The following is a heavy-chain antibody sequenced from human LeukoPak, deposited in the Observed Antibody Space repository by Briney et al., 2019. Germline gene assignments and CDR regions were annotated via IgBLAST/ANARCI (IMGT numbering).Heavy chain of an antibody. D-gene: IGHD1-26*01. CDR1: GFTFSSYA. CDR3: AKQTGIVGATNWFDP. V-gene: IGHV3-23*01. Sequence: GGSLRLSCAASGFTFSSYAMSWVRQAPGKGLEWVSAISGSGGSTYYADSVRGRFTISRDNSKNTLYLQMNSLRAEDTAVYYCAKQTGIVGATNWFDPWGQGTLVTVSS. CDR2: ISGSGGST. J-gene: IGHJ5*02.